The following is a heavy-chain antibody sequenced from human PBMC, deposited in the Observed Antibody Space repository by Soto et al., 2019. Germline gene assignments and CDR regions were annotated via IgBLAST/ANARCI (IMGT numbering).Heavy chain of an antibody. D-gene: IGHD2-2*01. CDR2: IIDSGGST. CDR3: AREYCSSTSCLNWFDP. CDR1: GFTFSSCA. V-gene: IGHV3-23*01. J-gene: IGHJ5*02. Sequence: PGGSLRLSCAASGFTFSSCAMGWVRQAPGKGLEWVSDIIDSGGSTYYADSVKGRFTISRDNAKNSLYLQMNSLRAEDTAVYYCAREYCSSTSCLNWFDPWGQGTLVTVSS.